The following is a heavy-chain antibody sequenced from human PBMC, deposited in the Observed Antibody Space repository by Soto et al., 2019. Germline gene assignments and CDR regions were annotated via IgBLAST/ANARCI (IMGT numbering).Heavy chain of an antibody. D-gene: IGHD5-12*01. V-gene: IGHV1-69*01. CDR2: IIPIFGTA. J-gene: IGHJ4*02. CDR3: ARVTGYSGYDFDY. CDR1: GVTFSSYA. Sequence: QVQLVQSGAEVKKPGSSVKVSCKASGVTFSSYAISWVRQAPGQGLEWMGGIIPIFGTANYAQEFQGRVTITADESTNTAYMELSSLRSEDTAVYYCARVTGYSGYDFDYWGQGPLVTVSS.